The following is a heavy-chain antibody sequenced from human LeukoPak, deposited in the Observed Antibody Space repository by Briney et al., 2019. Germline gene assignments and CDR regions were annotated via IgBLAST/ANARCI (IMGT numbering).Heavy chain of an antibody. J-gene: IGHJ5*02. V-gene: IGHV4-34*01. Sequence: SETLSLTCAVYGGSFSGYYWSWIRQPPGKGLEWIGEINHSGSTNYNPSLKSRDTISVDTSKNQFSLKLSSVTAADTAVYYCARHESPYSSRPGWFDPWGQGTLVTVSS. CDR2: INHSGST. D-gene: IGHD6-13*01. CDR1: GGSFSGYY. CDR3: ARHESPYSSRPGWFDP.